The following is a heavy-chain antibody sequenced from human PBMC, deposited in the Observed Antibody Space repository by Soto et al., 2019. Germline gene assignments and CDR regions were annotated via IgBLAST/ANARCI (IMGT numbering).Heavy chain of an antibody. CDR3: AIHHVVVVVTATRGDSWFDP. J-gene: IGHJ5*02. D-gene: IGHD2-15*01. CDR1: GGTFSSYT. CDR2: IIPIRGIA. Sequence: QVQLVQSGAEVKKPGPSVKVSCKASGGTFSSYTISWVRQYPGQGLEWMGRIIPIRGIANNAQKFQGRVTITADKSTRTAYMGLSSLRSEGTAVYYCAIHHVVVVVTATRGDSWFDPWCQGTLVTVSS. V-gene: IGHV1-69*02.